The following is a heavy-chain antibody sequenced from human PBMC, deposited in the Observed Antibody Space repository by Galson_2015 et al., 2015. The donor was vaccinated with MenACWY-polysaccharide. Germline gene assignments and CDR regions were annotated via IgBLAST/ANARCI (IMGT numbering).Heavy chain of an antibody. CDR1: GFSLSTGGVG. D-gene: IGHD3-16*01. J-gene: IGHJ4*02. CDR3: AHSRGGILVPFDY. Sequence: PALVKSTQTLTLTCTFSGFSLSTGGVGVAWLRQPPGKALEWLALIYWNNDDHYSPSLKNRLTITKDTSKSQVVLTMTNMDPVDTATYYCAHSRGGILVPFDYWGQGILVAVAS. CDR2: IYWNNDD. V-gene: IGHV2-5*01.